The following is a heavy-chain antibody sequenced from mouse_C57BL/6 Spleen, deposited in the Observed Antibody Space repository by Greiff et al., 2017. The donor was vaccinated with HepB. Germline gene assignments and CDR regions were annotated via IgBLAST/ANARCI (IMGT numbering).Heavy chain of an antibody. CDR2: IHPNSGST. V-gene: IGHV1-64*01. CDR1: GYTFTSYW. Sequence: QVQLKQPGAELVKPGASVKLSCKASGYTFTSYWMHWVKQRPGQGLEWIGMIHPNSGSTNYNEKFKSKATLTVDKSSSTAYMQLSSLTSEDSAVYYCARRDCGSSYDFDYWGQGTPLTVSS. J-gene: IGHJ2*01. D-gene: IGHD1-1*01. CDR3: ARRDCGSSYDFDY.